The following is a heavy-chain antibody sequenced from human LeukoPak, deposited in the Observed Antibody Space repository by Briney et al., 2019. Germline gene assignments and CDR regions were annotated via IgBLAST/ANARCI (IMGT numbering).Heavy chain of an antibody. CDR1: GGTFSSSA. Sequence: SSVKVSCKASGGTFSSSAITWVRQAPGQGLEWMGRSIPVLNITNYAQKLQGRVTITADTSTSTAYMELSSLRSEETAVYYCARDQGLTAPPPYGLDVWGQGTTVTVSS. D-gene: IGHD5-18*01. V-gene: IGHV1-69*04. CDR3: ARDQGLTAPPPYGLDV. CDR2: SIPVLNIT. J-gene: IGHJ6*02.